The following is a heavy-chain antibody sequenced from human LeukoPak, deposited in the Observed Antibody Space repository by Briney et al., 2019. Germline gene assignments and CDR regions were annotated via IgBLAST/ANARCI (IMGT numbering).Heavy chain of an antibody. V-gene: IGHV3-30*04. Sequence: GGSLRLSCAASGFTFSSYAIHWVRQAPGKGLEWVAVISYDGSNKYYADSVKGRFTISRDNSKNTLYLQLNSLRAEDTAVYYCARHVVAVGFDYWGRGTLVTVSS. CDR1: GFTFSSYA. D-gene: IGHD3-22*01. CDR2: ISYDGSNK. CDR3: ARHVVAVGFDY. J-gene: IGHJ4*02.